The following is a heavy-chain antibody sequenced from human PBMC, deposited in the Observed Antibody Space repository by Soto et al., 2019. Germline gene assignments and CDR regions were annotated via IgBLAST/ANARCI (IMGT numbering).Heavy chain of an antibody. CDR3: ARGVTANYMGGDAVAS. CDR2: IMPVFGTP. CDR1: GGSFSSYM. D-gene: IGHD4-4*01. J-gene: IGHJ3*01. V-gene: IGHV1-69*01. Sequence: QVLLVQSGAEVKKPGSSVKVSCQAAGGSFSSYMVSWVRQAPGQGLDYMGGIMPVFGTPTYTEKFQGRVTITADESTGTAYLELTSLKSDDTAVYYCARGVTANYMGGDAVASWGQGTLVAVS.